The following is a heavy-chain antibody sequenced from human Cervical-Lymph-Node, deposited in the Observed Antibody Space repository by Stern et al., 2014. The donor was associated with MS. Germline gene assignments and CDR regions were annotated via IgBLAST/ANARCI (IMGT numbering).Heavy chain of an antibody. D-gene: IGHD2-8*02. V-gene: IGHV1-69*01. J-gene: IGHJ4*02. Sequence: VQLVDSGAEVKKPGSSVKVSCKASGGTFSSYAISWVRQAPGQGLEWMGGIIPMFGTANYAQKFQGRVTITADESTSTAYMELSSLRSEDTAVYYCARDGGYCTGGVCYNFDYWGQGTLVTVSS. CDR1: GGTFSSYA. CDR3: ARDGGYCTGGVCYNFDY. CDR2: IIPMFGTA.